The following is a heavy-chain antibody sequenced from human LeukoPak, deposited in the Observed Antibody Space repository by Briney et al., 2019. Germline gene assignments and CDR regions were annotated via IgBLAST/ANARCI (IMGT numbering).Heavy chain of an antibody. Sequence: PGGSLRLSCADSGFNFGAYAMNWVRQAPGKGLEWVSVIHHSGGATYYADSVKGRFTISRDNSKNTLYLQMNGLRVEDTAVYYCVKGGGGFNPFDSWGQGTLVTVSS. V-gene: IGHV3-23*01. D-gene: IGHD2-15*01. J-gene: IGHJ4*02. CDR1: GFNFGAYA. CDR3: VKGGGGFNPFDS. CDR2: IHHSGGAT.